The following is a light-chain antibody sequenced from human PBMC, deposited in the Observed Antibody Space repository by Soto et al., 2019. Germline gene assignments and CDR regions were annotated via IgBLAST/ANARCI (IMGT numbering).Light chain of an antibody. CDR2: DVS. CDR1: SSDVGGYNY. Sequence: QSALTQPASVSGSPGPAITISCTGTSSDVGGYNYVSWYQQHPGKAPKLMIYDVSNRPSGVSNRFSGSKSGNTASLTISGLQAEDEADYYCSSYTSSSTPYVFGTGTQLTVL. J-gene: IGLJ1*01. V-gene: IGLV2-14*01. CDR3: SSYTSSSTPYV.